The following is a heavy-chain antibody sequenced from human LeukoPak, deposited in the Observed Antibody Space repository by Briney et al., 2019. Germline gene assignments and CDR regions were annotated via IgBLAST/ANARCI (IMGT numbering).Heavy chain of an antibody. D-gene: IGHD2-15*01. CDR1: GDSITGFY. V-gene: IGHV4-59*08. CDR3: TRRSWTFDY. CDR2: IYSSGST. J-gene: IGHJ4*02. Sequence: SETLSLTCTVSGDSITGFYWSWIRQPPGEGLEWIGYIYSSGSTYYNPSLKRRVTISVDTSKNQFSLKLSSVTAADTTFYYCTRRSWTFDYWGQGTLVSVSS.